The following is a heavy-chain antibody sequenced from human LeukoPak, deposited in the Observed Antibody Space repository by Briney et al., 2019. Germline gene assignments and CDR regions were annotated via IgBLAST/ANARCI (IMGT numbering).Heavy chain of an antibody. CDR1: GFTFSSYG. Sequence: GGSLRLSCAASGFTFSSYGMHWVRQAPGKGLEWVAVICYDGSNKYYADSVKGRFIISRDNSKNTLYLQMNSLRAEDTAVYYCARDSSGYDYWGQGTLVTVSS. D-gene: IGHD6-19*01. CDR3: ARDSSGYDY. CDR2: ICYDGSNK. J-gene: IGHJ4*02. V-gene: IGHV3-33*01.